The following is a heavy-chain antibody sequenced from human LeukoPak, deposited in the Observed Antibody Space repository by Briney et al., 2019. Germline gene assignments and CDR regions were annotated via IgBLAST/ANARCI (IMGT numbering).Heavy chain of an antibody. CDR1: GFTFSSYA. Sequence: PGGSLRLSCAASGFTFSSYAMSWVRQAPGKGLEWVSAISGSGGSTYYADSVKGRFTISRDNSKNTLYLQMNSLRTDDTALYYCARGKQQLDYFYYYRMGVWGQGTTVTVSS. D-gene: IGHD6-13*01. CDR3: ARGKQQLDYFYYYRMGV. J-gene: IGHJ6*02. CDR2: ISGSGGST. V-gene: IGHV3-23*01.